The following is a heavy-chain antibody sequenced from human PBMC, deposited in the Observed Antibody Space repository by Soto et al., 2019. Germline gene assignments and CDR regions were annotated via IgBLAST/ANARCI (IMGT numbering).Heavy chain of an antibody. CDR1: GGSISSSNW. Sequence: QVQLQESGPGLVKPSGTLSLTCAVSGGSISSSNWWTWVRQPPGEGLHWIWEIYHDGSTNSNSSLKSRVTISVDKSTTQFSLILPSVTAADTAVYYCARVGGPRVALDCWGQGTLVTVSS. CDR2: IYHDGST. V-gene: IGHV4-4*02. D-gene: IGHD2-15*01. J-gene: IGHJ4*02. CDR3: ARVGGPRVALDC.